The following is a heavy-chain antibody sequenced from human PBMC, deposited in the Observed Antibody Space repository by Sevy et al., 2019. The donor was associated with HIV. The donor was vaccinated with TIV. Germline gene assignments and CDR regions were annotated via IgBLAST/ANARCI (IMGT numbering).Heavy chain of an antibody. Sequence: GGSLRLSCAASGFTFSSYAMHWVRQAPGKGLEWVAVISYDGSNKYYADSVKGRFTISRDNSKNTLYLQMNSLRAEDTAVYYCARAIVGATSSFDYWGHGTLVTVSS. V-gene: IGHV3-30-3*01. D-gene: IGHD1-26*01. CDR1: GFTFSSYA. CDR3: ARAIVGATSSFDY. CDR2: ISYDGSNK. J-gene: IGHJ4*01.